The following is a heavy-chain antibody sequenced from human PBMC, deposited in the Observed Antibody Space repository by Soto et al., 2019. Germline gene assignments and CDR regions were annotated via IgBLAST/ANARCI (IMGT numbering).Heavy chain of an antibody. CDR3: ARVTDYGDYVYYYMDV. V-gene: IGHV3-74*01. CDR2: INSDGSST. Sequence: GGSLRLSCAASGFTFSSYWMHWVRQAPGKGLVWVSRINSDGSSTSYADSVKGRFTISRDNAKNTLYLQMNSLRAEDTAVYYCARVTDYGDYVYYYMDVWGKGTTVTVSS. J-gene: IGHJ6*03. D-gene: IGHD4-17*01. CDR1: GFTFSSYW.